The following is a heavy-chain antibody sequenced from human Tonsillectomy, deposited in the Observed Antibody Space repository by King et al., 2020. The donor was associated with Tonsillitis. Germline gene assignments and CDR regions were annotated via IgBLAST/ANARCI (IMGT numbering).Heavy chain of an antibody. J-gene: IGHJ2*01. D-gene: IGHD4-23*01. CDR1: GFTFSSYW. V-gene: IGHV3-74*01. CDR3: ARGWDDYGGNSPGGSFDL. CDR2: INSDGSST. Sequence: VQLVESGGGLVQPGGSLRLSCAASGFTFSSYWMHWVRQAPGKGLVWVSRINSDGSSTTYADSVKGRCTISRDNAKHTLYRHMNILRTEDTAVYYCARGWDDYGGNSPGGSFDLWGRGTLVTVSS.